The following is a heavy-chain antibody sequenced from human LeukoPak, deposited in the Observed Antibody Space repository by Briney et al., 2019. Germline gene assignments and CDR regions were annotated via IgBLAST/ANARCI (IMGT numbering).Heavy chain of an antibody. CDR2: IYYSGTT. Sequence: SQTLSLTCTVSGGSISSGGYYWSWIRQHPGKGLEWIGNIYYSGTTYYKPSLKSRVTISVDTSKNQFSLKLSSVTAADTAVYYCARSPSADGLDFDYWGQGTLVTVSS. CDR3: ARSPSADGLDFDY. J-gene: IGHJ4*02. D-gene: IGHD6-19*01. V-gene: IGHV4-31*03. CDR1: GGSISSGGYY.